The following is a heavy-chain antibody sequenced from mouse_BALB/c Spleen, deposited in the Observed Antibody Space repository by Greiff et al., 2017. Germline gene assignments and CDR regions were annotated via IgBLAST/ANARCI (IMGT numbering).Heavy chain of an antibody. J-gene: IGHJ2*01. D-gene: IGHD1-1*01. CDR2: IYPGNSDT. CDR1: GYTFTSYW. CDR3: TKARGIYYYGSSSFDY. Sequence: VHVKQSGTVLARPGASVKMSCKASGYTFTSYWMHWVKQRPGQGLEWIGAIYPGNSDTSYNQKFKGKAKLTAVTSTSTAYMELSSLTNEDSAVYYCTKARGIYYYGSSSFDYWGQGTTLTVSS. V-gene: IGHV1-5*01.